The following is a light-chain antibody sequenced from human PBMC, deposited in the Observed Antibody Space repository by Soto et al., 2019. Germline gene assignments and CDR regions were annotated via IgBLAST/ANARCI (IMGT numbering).Light chain of an antibody. Sequence: EIVLTQSPATLSLSPGERATLSCRASQSVSSYLAWYQQKPGQAPRLLIYDASRRATGIADRFSGSGSGTDFTLTISRLEPEDFAVYYCQQYGSSPSFGGGTKVDNK. J-gene: IGKJ4*01. CDR1: QSVSSY. V-gene: IGKV3-20*01. CDR2: DAS. CDR3: QQYGSSPS.